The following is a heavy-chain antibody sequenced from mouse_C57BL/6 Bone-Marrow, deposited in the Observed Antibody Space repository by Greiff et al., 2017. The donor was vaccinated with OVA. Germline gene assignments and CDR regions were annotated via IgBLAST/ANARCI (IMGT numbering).Heavy chain of an antibody. D-gene: IGHD2-4*01. CDR3: ARTYDYDY. Sequence: EVKLMESGGGLVKPGGSLKLSCAASGFTFSDYGMHWVRQAPEKGLEWVAYISSGSSTIYYADTVKSRFTISRDNAKNTLFLQMTSLRSEDTAMYYCARTYDYDYWGQGTTLTVSS. J-gene: IGHJ2*01. CDR2: ISSGSSTI. V-gene: IGHV5-17*01. CDR1: GFTFSDYG.